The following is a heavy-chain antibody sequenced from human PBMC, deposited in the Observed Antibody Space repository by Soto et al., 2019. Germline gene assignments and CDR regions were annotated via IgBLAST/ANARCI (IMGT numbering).Heavy chain of an antibody. V-gene: IGHV3-21*01. CDR3: ARAIVVVVAATLHPDYYGMDV. CDR2: ISSSSSYI. D-gene: IGHD2-15*01. J-gene: IGHJ6*02. CDR1: GFTFSSYS. Sequence: GGSLRLSCAASGFTFSSYSMNWVRQAPGKGLKWVSSISSSSSYIYYADSVKGRFTISRDNAKNSLYLQMNSLRAEDTAVYYCARAIVVVVAATLHPDYYGMDVWGQGTTVTVSS.